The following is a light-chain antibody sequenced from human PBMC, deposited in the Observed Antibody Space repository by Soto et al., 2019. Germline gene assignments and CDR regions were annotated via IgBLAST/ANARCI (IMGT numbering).Light chain of an antibody. CDR1: SSDVGFYNY. CDR2: EVR. CDR3: SSESSDISRVV. J-gene: IGLJ2*01. Sequence: QSALTQPASVSGSPGQSITISCTGTSSDVGFYNYVSWYQQHPDKAPKLILSEVRNRPSGVSSRFSGSKSGNTASLTISGLQAEDEATYYCSSESSDISRVVFGGGTKLTVL. V-gene: IGLV2-14*01.